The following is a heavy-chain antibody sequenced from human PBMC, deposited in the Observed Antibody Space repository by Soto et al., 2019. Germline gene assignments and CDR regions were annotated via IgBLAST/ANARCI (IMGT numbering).Heavy chain of an antibody. J-gene: IGHJ4*02. V-gene: IGHV3-30-3*01. D-gene: IGHD3-10*01. CDR3: AREPSYYGSGSYYDHFDY. CDR2: ISYDGSNK. CDR1: GFTFSSYA. Sequence: HVQLVESGGGVVQPGRSLRLSCAASGFTFSSYAMHWVRQAPGKGLEWVAVISYDGSNKYYADSVKGRFTLSRDNSKHTLYLQMNSLRAEDTAVYYCAREPSYYGSGSYYDHFDYWGQGTLVTVSS.